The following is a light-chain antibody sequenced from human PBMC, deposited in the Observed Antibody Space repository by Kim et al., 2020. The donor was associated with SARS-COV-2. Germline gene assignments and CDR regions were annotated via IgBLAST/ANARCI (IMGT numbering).Light chain of an antibody. CDR2: DAS. J-gene: IGKJ1*01. CDR3: IQYDDLPWT. V-gene: IGKV1-33*01. CDR1: HDIANF. Sequence: DIQMTQSPSSLSASVGDRVIITCQASHDIANFLNWYQQKPGKAPKILVHDASRLQTGVPSRFSGSASGTDFSFTISSLQPEDVATYFCIQYDDLPWTFGQGTKVDI.